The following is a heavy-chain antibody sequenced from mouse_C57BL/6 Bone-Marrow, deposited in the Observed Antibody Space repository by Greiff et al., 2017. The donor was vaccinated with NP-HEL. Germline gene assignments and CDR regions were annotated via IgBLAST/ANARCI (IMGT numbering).Heavy chain of an antibody. J-gene: IGHJ3*01. D-gene: IGHD1-1*01. CDR1: GYAFSSSW. Sequence: QVQLKESGPELVKPGASVKISCKASGYAFSSSWMNWVKQRPGKGLEWIGRIYPGDGDTNYTGTFKGKSTLTADKSSSTAYMQLSSLTSEDSAVYFCARYYCFAYWGQGTLVTVSA. CDR2: IYPGDGDT. V-gene: IGHV1-82*01. CDR3: ARYYCFAY.